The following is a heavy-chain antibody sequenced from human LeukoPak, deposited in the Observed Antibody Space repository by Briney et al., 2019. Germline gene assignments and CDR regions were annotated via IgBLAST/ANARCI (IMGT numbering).Heavy chain of an antibody. CDR1: GGSITSFY. Sequence: SETLSLTCSVSGGSITSFYWTWIRQPPGKGLEWIGYIYYSANNNYHPSLKSRVTTSLDTAKNQFSLKLSSVTAADTAVYYCARAGRDGYNYGSWGQGTLVTVSS. D-gene: IGHD5-24*01. CDR2: IYYSANN. CDR3: ARAGRDGYNYGS. V-gene: IGHV4-59*01. J-gene: IGHJ5*02.